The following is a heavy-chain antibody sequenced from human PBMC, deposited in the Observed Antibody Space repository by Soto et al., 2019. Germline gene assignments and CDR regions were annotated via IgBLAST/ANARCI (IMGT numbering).Heavy chain of an antibody. D-gene: IGHD6-13*01. CDR2: IYPGDSDT. CDR3: ARQDIAAAGTGRGGMDV. V-gene: IGHV5-51*01. CDR1: GYSFTIYW. J-gene: IGHJ6*02. Sequence: GESLKISCKGSGYSFTIYWIGWVRQMPGKGLEWMGIIYPGDSDTRYSPSFQGQVTISADKSISTAYLQWSSLKASDTAMYYCARQDIAAAGTGRGGMDVWGQGTTVTVSS.